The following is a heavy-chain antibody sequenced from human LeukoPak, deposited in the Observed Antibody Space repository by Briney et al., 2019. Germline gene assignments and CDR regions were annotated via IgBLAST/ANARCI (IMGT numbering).Heavy chain of an antibody. D-gene: IGHD6-13*01. Sequence: SETLSLTCTVSGGSISSGGYYWSWIRQPPGKGLEWIGYIYHSGSTYYNPSLKSRVTISVDRSKNQFSLKLSSVTAADTAVYYCARGVEPAAAGPFIDYWGQGTLVTVSS. CDR3: ARGVEPAAAGPFIDY. CDR1: GGSISSGGYY. V-gene: IGHV4-30-2*01. J-gene: IGHJ4*02. CDR2: IYHSGST.